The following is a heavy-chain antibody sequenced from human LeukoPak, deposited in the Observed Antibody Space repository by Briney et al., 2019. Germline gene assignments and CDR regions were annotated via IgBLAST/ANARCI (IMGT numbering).Heavy chain of an antibody. Sequence: SQTLSLTCAISGDSVSSNSAAWNWIRQSPSRGLEWLGRTYYRSKWFNDYAVSVKSRITINPDTSKNQFSLQLNSVTPEDTAMYYCARSHMVRGVIMGPPPTNWFAPWGQGTLVTVSS. J-gene: IGHJ5*02. CDR3: ARSHMVRGVIMGPPPTNWFAP. CDR1: GDSVSSNSAA. V-gene: IGHV6-1*01. CDR2: TYYRSKWFN. D-gene: IGHD3-10*01.